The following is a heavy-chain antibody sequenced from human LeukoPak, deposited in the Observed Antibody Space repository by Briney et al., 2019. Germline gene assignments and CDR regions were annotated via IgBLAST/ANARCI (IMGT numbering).Heavy chain of an antibody. D-gene: IGHD3-22*01. Sequence: GGSLRLSCAASGFTFSSYWMHWVRQAPGKGLVWVSRINSDGSSTSYADSVKGRFTISRDNAKNTLYLQMNSLRAEDTAVYYCRYYDSSDYRGNWGQGTLVTVSS. V-gene: IGHV3-74*01. CDR2: INSDGSST. J-gene: IGHJ4*02. CDR1: GFTFSSYW. CDR3: RYYDSSDYRGN.